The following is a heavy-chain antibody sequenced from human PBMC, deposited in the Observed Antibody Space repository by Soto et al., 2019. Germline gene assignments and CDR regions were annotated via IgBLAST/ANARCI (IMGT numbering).Heavy chain of an antibody. Sequence: QMQLAQSGAEVKRPGSSVKVSCKASGYTFNSYPLNWVRQAPGQGLEWIGGIVPIFGRPHYSELLRGRVVTTADESSDTAFVELTNLTVAATPTYDGAAFPFRHGPYYTGVGEHVWG. CDR1: GYTFNSYP. D-gene: IGHD3-3*01. J-gene: IGHJ6*01. V-gene: IGHV1-69*01. CDR3: AAFPFRHGPYYTGVGEHV. CDR2: IVPIFGRP.